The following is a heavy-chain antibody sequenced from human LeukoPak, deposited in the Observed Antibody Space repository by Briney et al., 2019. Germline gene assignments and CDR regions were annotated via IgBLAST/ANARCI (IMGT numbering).Heavy chain of an antibody. V-gene: IGHV3-48*01. J-gene: IGHJ6*03. D-gene: IGHD6-6*01. CDR2: ISSSSSTI. Sequence: SGGSLRLSSAASGFTFSSYTMNWVRQAPGKGLEWVSDISSSSSTIYYADSVKGRFTISRDNAKNSLYLQMNSLRVEDTAVYYCARDMSSASRGMDVWGKGTTVTVSS. CDR3: ARDMSSASRGMDV. CDR1: GFTFSSYT.